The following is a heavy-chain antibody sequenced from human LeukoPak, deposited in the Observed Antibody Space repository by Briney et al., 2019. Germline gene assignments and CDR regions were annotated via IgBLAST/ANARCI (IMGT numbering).Heavy chain of an antibody. D-gene: IGHD3-16*01. CDR2: IYYSGST. J-gene: IGHJ3*02. CDR1: GGSISRSNW. Sequence: SETLSLTCTVSGGSISRSNWWSWVRQSPGKGLEWIGYIYYSGSTNYNPSLKSRVTISVDTSKNQFSLRLTSVTAADTAVYYCVKEATVWGSLNAFDIWGQGTMVTVSS. V-gene: IGHV4-4*02. CDR3: VKEATVWGSLNAFDI.